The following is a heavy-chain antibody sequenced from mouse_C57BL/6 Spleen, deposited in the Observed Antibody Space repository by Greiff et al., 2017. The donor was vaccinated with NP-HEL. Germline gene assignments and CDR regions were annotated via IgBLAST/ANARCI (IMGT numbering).Heavy chain of an antibody. CDR1: GYTFTSYW. D-gene: IGHD2-4*01. CDR3: ARGDYDGD. V-gene: IGHV1-69*01. J-gene: IGHJ2*01. CDR2: IDPSDSYP. Sequence: QVQLQQPGAELVMPGASVKLSCKASGYTFTSYWMHWVKQRPGQGLEWIGEIDPSDSYPNYNQKVKGKSTWTVDNSSSTAYMQLSSLTAEDSAVYYCARGDYDGDWGQGTTLTVSS.